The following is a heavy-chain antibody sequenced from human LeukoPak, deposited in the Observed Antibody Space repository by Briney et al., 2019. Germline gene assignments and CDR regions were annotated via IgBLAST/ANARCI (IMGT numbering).Heavy chain of an antibody. CDR3: AKDRGYSSYFDY. CDR1: GFTLSDYY. V-gene: IGHV3-11*04. CDR2: ISNTGSTI. Sequence: GGSLRLSCAASGFTLSDYYMTWIRQAPGKGLEWISYISNTGSTIYYADSVKGRFTTFRVNAENSLYLQMSTLRAEDTAVYYCAKDRGYSSYFDYWGQGTLVTVSS. D-gene: IGHD4-11*01. J-gene: IGHJ4*02.